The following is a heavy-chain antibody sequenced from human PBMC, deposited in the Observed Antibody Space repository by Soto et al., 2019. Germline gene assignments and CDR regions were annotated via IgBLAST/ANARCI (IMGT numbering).Heavy chain of an antibody. CDR3: ARGEYDAFDI. Sequence: SETLSLTCALSGGSITSGGYSWSWIRQPPGRGLEWIGYIYHSGSTSYNPSLESRVTMSVDRSRNHFSLELRSVTAADTAVYYCARGEYDAFDIWGQGTMVTVSS. D-gene: IGHD3-10*01. CDR1: GGSITSGGYS. CDR2: IYHSGST. V-gene: IGHV4-30-2*01. J-gene: IGHJ3*02.